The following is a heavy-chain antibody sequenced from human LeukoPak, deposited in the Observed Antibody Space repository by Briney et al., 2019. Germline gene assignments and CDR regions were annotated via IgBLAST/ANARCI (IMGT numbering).Heavy chain of an antibody. D-gene: IGHD3-22*01. CDR1: GFTFSSYA. Sequence: GRSLRLSCAASGFTFSSYAMHWVRQAPGKGLEWVAVISYDGSNKYYADSVKGRFTISRDNSKNTLYLQMSSLRAEDTAVYYCARDSSTYYYDSSEPDYWGQGTLVTVSS. CDR2: ISYDGSNK. CDR3: ARDSSTYYYDSSEPDY. V-gene: IGHV3-30-3*01. J-gene: IGHJ4*02.